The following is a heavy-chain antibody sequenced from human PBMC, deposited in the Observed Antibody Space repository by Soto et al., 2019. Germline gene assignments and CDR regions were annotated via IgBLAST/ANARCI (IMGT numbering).Heavy chain of an antibody. CDR2: IYYSGSP. D-gene: IGHD3-22*01. CDR3: ARGYYYDSNGPFDY. V-gene: IGHV4-59*01. Sequence: PSETLSLTCTVSGVPITTYYWSWIRQPPGKGLEWIGYIYYSGSPNYNPSLKSRVTISVDTSKNQFSLRLNSVTAADTAMYYCARGYYYDSNGPFDYWGQGALVTVSS. CDR1: GVPITTYY. J-gene: IGHJ4*02.